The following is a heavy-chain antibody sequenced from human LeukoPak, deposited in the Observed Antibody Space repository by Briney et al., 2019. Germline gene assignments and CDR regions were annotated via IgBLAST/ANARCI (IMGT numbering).Heavy chain of an antibody. CDR3: AKDLRCTDVSCKYFES. CDR1: GFTFSNYD. D-gene: IGHD2-8*01. CDR2: VIGSGSST. V-gene: IGHV3-23*01. J-gene: IGHJ4*02. Sequence: AGGSLRLSCAASGFTFSNYDMSWVRRAPGKGLEWVSTVIGSGSSTYYADSVKGRFTISRDNSKSTLYLHMDSLTAEDTALYYCAKDLRCTDVSCKYFESWGQGTLVTVSS.